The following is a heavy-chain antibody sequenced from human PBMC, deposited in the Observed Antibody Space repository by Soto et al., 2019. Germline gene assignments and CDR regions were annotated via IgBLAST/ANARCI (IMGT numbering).Heavy chain of an antibody. J-gene: IGHJ5*01. CDR3: ANLPLYGSGFDC. Sequence: EAQLVESGGGLLQPGRSLRLSCVASGFTFDDYAIHWVRQAPGKGLEWVSGISWNGAATGYADSVKGRFTISRDNAKNSLYLQMSSLRPEDTAIYYCANLPLYGSGFDCWGQGTLVTFSS. CDR2: ISWNGAAT. D-gene: IGHD3-10*01. V-gene: IGHV3-9*01. CDR1: GFTFDDYA.